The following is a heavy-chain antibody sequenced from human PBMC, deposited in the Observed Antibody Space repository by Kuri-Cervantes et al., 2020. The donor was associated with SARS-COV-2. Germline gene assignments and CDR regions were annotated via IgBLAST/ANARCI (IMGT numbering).Heavy chain of an antibody. CDR3: ARDNYETGGTDP. D-gene: IGHD7-27*01. J-gene: IGHJ5*02. V-gene: IGHV4-30-4*01. CDR2: IHHSGST. Sequence: SETLSLTCTVSGGSISSGDYYWSWIRQPPGKGLEWIGYIHHSGSTFYSPSLRSRLTLSLDISKNQFSLKLTSVSAADTAVYYCARDNYETGGTDPWGQGILVTVSS. CDR1: GGSISSGDYY.